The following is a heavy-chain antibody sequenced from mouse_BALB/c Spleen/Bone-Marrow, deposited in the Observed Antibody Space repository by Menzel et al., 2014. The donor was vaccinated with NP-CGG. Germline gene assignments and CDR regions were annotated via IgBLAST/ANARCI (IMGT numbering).Heavy chain of an antibody. J-gene: IGHJ3*01. V-gene: IGHV5-6-3*01. CDR2: INNNGGST. CDR1: GLTFSTYG. CDR3: ARDHVVGY. Sequence: EVKLVESGGGLVQPGGSLKLSCAASGLTFSTYGMSWVRQTPDKRLELVASINNNGGSTYYPDSVKGRFTISRDNAKNTLYLQMSSLKSEDTAMYYCARDHVVGYWGQGTLVTVSA.